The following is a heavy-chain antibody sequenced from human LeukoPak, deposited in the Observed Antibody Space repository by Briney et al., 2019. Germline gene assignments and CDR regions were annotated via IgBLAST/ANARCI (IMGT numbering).Heavy chain of an antibody. CDR2: ISAYNGNT. D-gene: IGHD2-2*01. Sequence: ASVKVSCKASGYTFTSYGISWVRQAPAQGLEWMGWISAYNGNTNYAQKLQGRVTMTTDTSTSTAYMELRSLRSDDTAVYYCARDGWDIVVAPAGSDAFDIWGQGTMVTVSS. CDR1: GYTFTSYG. J-gene: IGHJ3*02. CDR3: ARDGWDIVVAPAGSDAFDI. V-gene: IGHV1-18*01.